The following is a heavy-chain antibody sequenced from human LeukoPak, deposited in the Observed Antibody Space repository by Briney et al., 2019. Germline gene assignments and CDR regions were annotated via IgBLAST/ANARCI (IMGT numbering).Heavy chain of an antibody. CDR1: GVPISSSSYY. D-gene: IGHD6-25*01. V-gene: IGHV4-39*01. CDR2: IYSSGST. CDR3: AKSGGYGLIDY. Sequence: SETLSLTCNVSGVPISSSSYYWGWIRQPPGKGLEWIGSIYSSGSTYYNSSLKSRVTISIDTSKNQVSLKMSSVTAADTAVYYCAKSGGYGLIDYWGQGTLVTVSS. J-gene: IGHJ4*01.